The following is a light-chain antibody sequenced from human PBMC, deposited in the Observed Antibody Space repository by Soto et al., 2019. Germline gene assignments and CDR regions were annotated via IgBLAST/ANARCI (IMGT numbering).Light chain of an antibody. CDR2: DVS. Sequence: DILMTQSPAPLSVSPGERVTLSCRAGQGVTTNFAWYQQKSGQSPRLIIYDVSSRAPGVPSRFSGTGSETDFTLTISGLQSEDSAMYFCQQYNNWPFSFGQGTRLEIK. CDR1: QGVTTN. V-gene: IGKV3-15*01. CDR3: QQYNNWPFS. J-gene: IGKJ5*01.